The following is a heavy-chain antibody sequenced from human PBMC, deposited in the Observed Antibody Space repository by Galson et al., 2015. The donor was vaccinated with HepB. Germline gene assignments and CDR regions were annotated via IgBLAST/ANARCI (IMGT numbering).Heavy chain of an antibody. J-gene: IGHJ4*02. V-gene: IGHV3-53*01. Sequence: SLRLSCAASGFIVSSNYMTWVRQVPGKGLEWASVIHTDGNTYYADSVGGRFSISRDISKNTLYLQMSSLRVEDTAVYYCASLALDYWGQGTLVTVSS. CDR3: ASLALDY. CDR2: IHTDGNT. CDR1: GFIVSSNY.